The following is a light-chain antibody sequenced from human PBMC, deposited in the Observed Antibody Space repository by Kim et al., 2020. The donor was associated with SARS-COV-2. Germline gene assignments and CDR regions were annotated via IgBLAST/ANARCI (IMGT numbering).Light chain of an antibody. V-gene: IGLV2-14*01. CDR1: SSDVGGYNY. CDR3: TSYTSSNTLHVV. Sequence: QSALTQPASVSGSPGQSITISCTGTSSDVGGYNYVSWYQQHPGKAPKLMIYDVTNRPSGVSNRFSGSKSGNTASLTISALHAEDEADYYCTSYTSSNTLHVVFGGGTQLTVL. CDR2: DVT. J-gene: IGLJ2*01.